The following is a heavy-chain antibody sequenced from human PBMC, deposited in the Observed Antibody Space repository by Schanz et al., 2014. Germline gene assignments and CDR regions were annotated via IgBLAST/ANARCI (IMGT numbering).Heavy chain of an antibody. CDR2: ISPYNGNT. CDR3: ARVVRSDYLSELDS. J-gene: IGHJ4*02. V-gene: IGHV1-18*01. CDR1: GYFFSSYG. D-gene: IGHD4-17*01. Sequence: QVQLVQSEAAVKKPGASVKVSCKASGYFFSSYGISWVRQAPGQGLEWMGWISPYNGNTKYAEKLEDRVTMTTDISTSTAYMQLRSLTSDDTAVYYCARVVRSDYLSELDSWGQGTQVIVSS.